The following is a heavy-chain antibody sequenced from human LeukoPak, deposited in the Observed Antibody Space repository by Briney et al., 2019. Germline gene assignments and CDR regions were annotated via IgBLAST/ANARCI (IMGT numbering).Heavy chain of an antibody. V-gene: IGHV1-69*04. CDR2: IIPILGIA. Sequence: ASVKVSCKASGGTFISYAISWVRQAPGQGLEWMGRIIPILGIANYAQKFQGRVTITADKSTSTAYMELSSLRSEDTAVYYCARMATIYYGMDVWGQGTTVTVSS. CDR3: ARMATIYYGMDV. D-gene: IGHD5-12*01. CDR1: GGTFISYA. J-gene: IGHJ6*02.